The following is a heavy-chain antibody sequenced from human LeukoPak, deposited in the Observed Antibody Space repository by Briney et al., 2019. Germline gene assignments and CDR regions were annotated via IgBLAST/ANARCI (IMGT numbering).Heavy chain of an antibody. V-gene: IGHV1-2*04. CDR1: GYTFTGYY. J-gene: IGHJ4*02. Sequence: ASVKVSCKASGYTFTGYYMHWVRQAPGQGLEWMGWINPNSGGTNYAQKLQGWVTMTRDTSISTAYMEPSRLRSDDTAVYYCARSPRQLWLPVDYWGQGTLVTVSS. CDR2: INPNSGGT. D-gene: IGHD5-18*01. CDR3: ARSPRQLWLPVDY.